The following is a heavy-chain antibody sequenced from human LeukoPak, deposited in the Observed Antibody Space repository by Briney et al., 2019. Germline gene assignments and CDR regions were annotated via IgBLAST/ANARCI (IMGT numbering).Heavy chain of an antibody. V-gene: IGHV4-34*01. D-gene: IGHD3-9*01. CDR1: GGSFSGYY. CDR2: INHSGST. Sequence: SETLSLTCAAYGGSFSGYYWSWIRQPPGKGLEWIGEINHSGSTNYNPSLKSRVTISVDTSKNQFSLKLSSVTAADTAVYYCARGRGYYDILTGLGNRRPFDYWGQGTLVAVSS. CDR3: ARGRGYYDILTGLGNRRPFDY. J-gene: IGHJ4*02.